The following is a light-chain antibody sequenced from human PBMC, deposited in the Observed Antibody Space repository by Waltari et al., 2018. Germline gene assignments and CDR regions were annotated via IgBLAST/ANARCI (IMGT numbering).Light chain of an antibody. CDR3: MXALQTPRT. J-gene: IGKJ1*01. CDR1: QSLLHSNGYNY. CDR2: LGS. Sequence: DIVMTXSPXSLPVTXGEPASISCRXSQSLLHSNGYNYLDWYLQKPGQSPQLLIYLGSNRASGVPDRFSGSGSGTDLTLXISRVEAXXXGVYYCMXALQTPRTFXXGTKVEIK. V-gene: IGKV2-28*01.